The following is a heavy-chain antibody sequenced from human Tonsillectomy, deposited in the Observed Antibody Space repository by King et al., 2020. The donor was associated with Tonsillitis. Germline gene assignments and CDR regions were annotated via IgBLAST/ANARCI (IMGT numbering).Heavy chain of an antibody. Sequence: QLVQSGAEVKKPGASVKVSCKASGGTFSSYAISWVRQAPGQGLEWMGRIIPILGIANYAQKFQGRVTITADKSTSTAYMELSSLRSEDTAVYYGAREYCSGGSCYFFDYWGQGTLVTVSS. CDR2: IIPILGIA. J-gene: IGHJ4*02. CDR3: AREYCSGGSCYFFDY. V-gene: IGHV1-69*09. D-gene: IGHD2-15*01. CDR1: GGTFSSYA.